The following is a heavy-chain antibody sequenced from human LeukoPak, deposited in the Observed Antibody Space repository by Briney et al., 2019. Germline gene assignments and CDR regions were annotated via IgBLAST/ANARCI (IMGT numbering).Heavy chain of an antibody. CDR3: ARGQRGPGVNY. CDR1: GGTFSSYA. D-gene: IGHD5-12*01. Sequence: ASVTVSCKASGGTFSSYAISWVRQAPGQGLEWMGRIIPILGIANYAQKFQGRVTITADKSTSTAYMELSSLRSEDTAVYYCARGQRGPGVNYWGQGTLVTVSS. J-gene: IGHJ4*02. V-gene: IGHV1-69*04. CDR2: IIPILGIA.